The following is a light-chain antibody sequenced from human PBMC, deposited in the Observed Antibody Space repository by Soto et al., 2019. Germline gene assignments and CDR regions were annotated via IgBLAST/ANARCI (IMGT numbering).Light chain of an antibody. J-gene: IGKJ1*01. CDR3: QQYNKWRT. Sequence: EIVMTQSPATLSASPGERATLSCRASQSVSSNLAWYQQKPGQAPRLLIYGASTRATGIPARISGGGSGTEFTLTITSLQSEDFAVYYCQQYNKWRTFGQGTKVEIK. CDR2: GAS. CDR1: QSVSSN. V-gene: IGKV3-15*01.